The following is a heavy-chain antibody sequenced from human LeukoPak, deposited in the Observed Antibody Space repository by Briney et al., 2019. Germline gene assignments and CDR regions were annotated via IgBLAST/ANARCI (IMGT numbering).Heavy chain of an antibody. CDR1: GYTFTGYY. Sequence: ASVKVSCKASGYTFTGYYMHWVRQAPGQGLEWMGWINPNSGGTNYAQKFQGRVTMTRDTSISTAYMELSRLRSDDTAVYYCARDFWFGESPDAFDIWGQGTMVTVSS. J-gene: IGHJ3*02. D-gene: IGHD3-10*01. CDR2: INPNSGGT. V-gene: IGHV1-2*02. CDR3: ARDFWFGESPDAFDI.